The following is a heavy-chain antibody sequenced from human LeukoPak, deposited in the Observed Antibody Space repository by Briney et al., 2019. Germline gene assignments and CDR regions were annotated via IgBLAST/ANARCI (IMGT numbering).Heavy chain of an antibody. CDR3: ARRGGSGRAFDY. CDR1: GASISGGTYY. CDR2: IYYTGST. J-gene: IGHJ4*01. V-gene: IGHV4-39*01. D-gene: IGHD1-26*01. Sequence: SETLSLTCSFSGASISGGTYYWGWIRQPPGKGLEWIGSIYYTGSTYDNPSLKSRVTISVDTSKNQFSLKLSSVTAADTAVYYCARRGGSGRAFDYWGHGTLVTVSS.